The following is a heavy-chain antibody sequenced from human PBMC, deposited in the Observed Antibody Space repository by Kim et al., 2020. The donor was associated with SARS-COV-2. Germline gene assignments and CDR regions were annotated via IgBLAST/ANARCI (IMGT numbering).Heavy chain of an antibody. CDR1: GGSISSSSYY. V-gene: IGHV4-39*01. CDR3: ASHRVRYGSGCYGMDV. D-gene: IGHD3-10*01. J-gene: IGHJ6*01. CDR2: IYYSGSS. Sequence: SETLSLTCTASGGSISSSSYYWGWIRQPPGKGLEWITSIYYSGSSYYYASLQIRVSISVDTSKNQFSLKLSSVTAADAAVYYCASHRVRYGSGCYGMDV.